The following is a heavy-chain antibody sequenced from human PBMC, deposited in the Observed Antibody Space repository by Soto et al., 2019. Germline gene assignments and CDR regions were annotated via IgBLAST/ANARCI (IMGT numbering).Heavy chain of an antibody. CDR1: GFTFSNAW. CDR2: IKRKTDGGTT. Sequence: EVQLVESGGGWVKPGGALRLSCAASGFTFSNAWMSWVRQAPGKGLEWVGRIKRKTDGGTTDYAATVKGRFTISREDSITTLYLQMNSLQTEDTAVYYCTTRWTYGIDVWGQGTTVTVSS. V-gene: IGHV3-15*01. CDR3: TTRWTYGIDV. J-gene: IGHJ6*02.